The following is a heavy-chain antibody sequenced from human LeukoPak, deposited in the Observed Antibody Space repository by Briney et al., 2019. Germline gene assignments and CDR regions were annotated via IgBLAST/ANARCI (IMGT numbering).Heavy chain of an antibody. V-gene: IGHV3-30*04. CDR1: GFTFSSYG. CDR3: VKVFYSGGWYAGMDV. J-gene: IGHJ6*02. Sequence: PGRSLRLSCAASGFTFSSYGMHWVRQAPGKGLDWVAVISYDRSNKDYADSVKGRFTISRDNSKNTLYLQMNSLRAEDTAVYHCVKVFYSGGWYAGMDVWGQGTTVTVSS. CDR2: ISYDRSNK. D-gene: IGHD6-19*01.